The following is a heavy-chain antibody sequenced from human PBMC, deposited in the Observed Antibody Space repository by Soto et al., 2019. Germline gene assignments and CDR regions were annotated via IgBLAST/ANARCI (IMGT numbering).Heavy chain of an antibody. CDR2: ISSSGYI. D-gene: IGHD2-15*01. Sequence: GGSLRLSCAASGFNFNSYTINWVRQAPGKRLEWLSSISSSGYIFSTDSVRGRFTISRDNAKNSVYLQINSLRAEDTAVYFCAQDCSGGTCYPGMDVWGQGTTVTVSS. CDR3: AQDCSGGTCYPGMDV. CDR1: GFNFNSYT. V-gene: IGHV3-21*01. J-gene: IGHJ6*02.